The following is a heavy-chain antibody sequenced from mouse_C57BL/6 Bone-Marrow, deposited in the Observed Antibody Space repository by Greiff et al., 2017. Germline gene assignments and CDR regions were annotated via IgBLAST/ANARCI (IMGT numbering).Heavy chain of an antibody. J-gene: IGHJ1*03. Sequence: EVQLVESVAELVRPGASVKLSCTASGFNIKTTYMHWVKQRPEQGLEWIGRIDPANGNTKYAPKFQGKATITADTSSNTAYLQLSSLTSEDTAIYYCARTDWDYGSSYEYFDVWGTGTTVTVSS. CDR3: ARTDWDYGSSYEYFDV. CDR1: GFNIKTTY. CDR2: IDPANGNT. V-gene: IGHV14-3*01. D-gene: IGHD1-1*01.